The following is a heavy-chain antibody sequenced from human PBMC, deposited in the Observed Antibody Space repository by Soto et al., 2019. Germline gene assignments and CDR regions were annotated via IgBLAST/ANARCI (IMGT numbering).Heavy chain of an antibody. D-gene: IGHD2-2*01. J-gene: IGHJ4*02. CDR2: IDPSDSYT. CDR1: GYSFTTYW. Sequence: GESLKISCKGSGYSFTTYWISWLRQMPGKGLEWMGRIDPSDSYTNYSPSFQGHVTFSADKSISTAYLQWSSLKTSDTAMYYCVTATLGSTNCYSHWGQGTLVTVSS. CDR3: VTATLGSTNCYSH. V-gene: IGHV5-10-1*01.